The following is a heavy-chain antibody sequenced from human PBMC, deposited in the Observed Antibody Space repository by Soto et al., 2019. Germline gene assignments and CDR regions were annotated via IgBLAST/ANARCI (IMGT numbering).Heavy chain of an antibody. V-gene: IGHV3-23*01. CDR1: GFTLNSYA. Sequence: RGSLRLSCAASGFTLNSYAMSWVRQAPGKGLEWVSAISGSGGSTYYADSVKSRFTISIDNSKNTLYLQMNSLRAEDTAVYYCATRMTQSYYDFWSGYSNFFDYQDQGTLLTASS. J-gene: IGHJ4*02. CDR2: ISGSGGST. D-gene: IGHD3-3*01. CDR3: ATRMTQSYYDFWSGYSNFFDY.